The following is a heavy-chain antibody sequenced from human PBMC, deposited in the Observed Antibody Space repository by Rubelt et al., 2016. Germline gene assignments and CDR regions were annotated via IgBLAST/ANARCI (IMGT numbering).Heavy chain of an antibody. CDR1: GGTFSSYA. D-gene: IGHD3-9*01. Sequence: QVQLVQSGAEVKKPGSSVKASCKASGGTFSSYAISWVRQAPGQGLEWMGGIIPIFGTANYAQKFQGRVTITADKSTSTAYMGLSSLRSEDTAVYYCASPPYDILTGYDYYYGMDVWGQGTTVTVSS. V-gene: IGHV1-69*06. CDR2: IIPIFGTA. CDR3: ASPPYDILTGYDYYYGMDV. J-gene: IGHJ6*02.